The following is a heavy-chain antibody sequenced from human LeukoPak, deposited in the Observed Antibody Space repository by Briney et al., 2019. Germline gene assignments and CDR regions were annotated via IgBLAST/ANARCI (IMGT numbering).Heavy chain of an antibody. J-gene: IGHJ5*01. D-gene: IGHD3/OR15-3a*01. CDR2: IYSGNTI. CDR3: ATIGTGDYRDDS. CDR1: GFTFDDYA. V-gene: IGHV3-66*01. Sequence: RAGRSLRLSCAASGFTFDDYAMHWVRQAPGKGLEWVSVIYSGNTIKYADSVKGRFTISRDNSKNTVYLQMSSLRAEDTALYYCATIGTGDYRDDSWGQGTLVTVSS.